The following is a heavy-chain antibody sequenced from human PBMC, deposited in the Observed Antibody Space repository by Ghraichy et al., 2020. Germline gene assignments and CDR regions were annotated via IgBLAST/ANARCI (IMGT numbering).Heavy chain of an antibody. V-gene: IGHV6-1*01. J-gene: IGHJ3*02. CDR2: TYRMAS. CDR3: ARGRDHGFDI. Sequence: SQTLSLTCAISGDSVSNYNVASNWIRQSPSRGLEWLGRTYRMASQYAESVKSRMTISPDTSKNQFSLQLNSVTPEDTALYYCARGRDHGFDIWGQGTMVTVSS. CDR1: GDSVSNYNVA.